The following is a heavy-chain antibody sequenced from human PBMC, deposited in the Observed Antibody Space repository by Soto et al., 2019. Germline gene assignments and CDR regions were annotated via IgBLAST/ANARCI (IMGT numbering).Heavy chain of an antibody. J-gene: IGHJ5*02. CDR1: GGTFSSYA. V-gene: IGHV1-69*13. Sequence: SVKVSCKASGGTFSSYAISWVRQAPGQGLEWMGGIIPIFGTATYAQKFQGRVTLTAAGSTSTAYMELSSLRSEDTAVYSCARDILTVCPRWFDPWGQGTLVTVSS. D-gene: IGHD3-9*01. CDR2: IIPIFGTA. CDR3: ARDILTVCPRWFDP.